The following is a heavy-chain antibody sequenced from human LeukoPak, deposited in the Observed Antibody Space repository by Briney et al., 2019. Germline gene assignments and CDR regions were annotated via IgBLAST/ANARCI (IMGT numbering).Heavy chain of an antibody. Sequence: GGSLRLSCATSGFTFSTYTMNWVRQAPGKGLEWVSSISSSSYYIYYADSVKGRFTISRDNARSSLYLHMNSLRAEDTAVYYCAREYPPPLVGATENKWIDSWGQGTLVTVSS. D-gene: IGHD1-26*01. J-gene: IGHJ5*01. CDR2: ISSSSYYI. V-gene: IGHV3-21*01. CDR3: AREYPPPLVGATENKWIDS. CDR1: GFTFSTYT.